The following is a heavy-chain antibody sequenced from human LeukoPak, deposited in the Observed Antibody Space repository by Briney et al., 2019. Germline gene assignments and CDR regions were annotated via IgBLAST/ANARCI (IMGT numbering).Heavy chain of an antibody. CDR3: ARVVGLTGYSSSWYSGYYYYMDV. CDR1: GYTFTSNY. CDR2: IIPIFGTA. Sequence: SVKVSCKAFGYTFTSNYMHWVRQAPGQGPEWMGGIIPIFGTANYAQKFQGRVTITADKSTSTAYMELSSLRSEDTAVYYCARVVGLTGYSSSWYSGYYYYMDVWGKGTTVTVSS. D-gene: IGHD6-13*01. J-gene: IGHJ6*03. V-gene: IGHV1-69*06.